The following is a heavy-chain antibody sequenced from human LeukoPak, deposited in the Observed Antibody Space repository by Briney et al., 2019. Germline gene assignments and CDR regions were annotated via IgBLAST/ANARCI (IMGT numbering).Heavy chain of an antibody. D-gene: IGHD3-3*01. CDR2: IYHSGST. Sequence: SETLSLTCAVSGGSISSSNWWSWVRQPPGKGLEWIGEIYHSGSTNYNPSLKSRVTISVDKSKNQFSLKLSSVTAADTAVYYCARERRITIFGVVIADAFDIWGQGTMVTVSS. CDR3: ARERRITIFGVVIADAFDI. J-gene: IGHJ3*02. CDR1: GGSISSSNW. V-gene: IGHV4-4*02.